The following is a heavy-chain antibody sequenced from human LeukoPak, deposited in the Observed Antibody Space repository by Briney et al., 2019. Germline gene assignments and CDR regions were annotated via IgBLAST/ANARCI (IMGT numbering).Heavy chain of an antibody. Sequence: PGGSLRLFCAASGFTFSSYAMSWVRQAPGKGLEWVSAISGSGATTYYADSVKGRFTISRDKSNNTLYLQMNSLRAEDTAVYYCAKDYAYYYGSGIGGFEYWGQGTLVTVSS. J-gene: IGHJ4*02. V-gene: IGHV3-23*01. CDR2: ISGSGATT. CDR3: AKDYAYYYGSGIGGFEY. D-gene: IGHD3-10*01. CDR1: GFTFSSYA.